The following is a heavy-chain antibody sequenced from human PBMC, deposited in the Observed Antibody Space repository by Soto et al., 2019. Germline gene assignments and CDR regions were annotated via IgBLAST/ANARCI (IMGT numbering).Heavy chain of an antibody. V-gene: IGHV4-4*02. J-gene: IGHJ4*02. Sequence: QVQLQESGPGLVKTSETLSLTCAVSGVSIINSHWWSWVRQPPGKGLDWIGEIHHSGNTKYNPSLKSRVTISVDKAKNQFSLGLNSVTAADTAVYYCARDVGNYYDSSPAGQFDFWGQGTLVTVSS. CDR3: ARDVGNYYDSSPAGQFDF. D-gene: IGHD3-22*01. CDR2: IHHSGNT. CDR1: GVSIINSHW.